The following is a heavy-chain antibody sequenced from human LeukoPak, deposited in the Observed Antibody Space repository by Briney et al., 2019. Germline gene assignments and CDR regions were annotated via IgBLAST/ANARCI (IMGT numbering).Heavy chain of an antibody. Sequence: ASVKVSCKASGYTFTGYYMHWVRQAPGQGLEWMGWINPNSGGTNYAQKFQGRVTMTTDTSTSTAYMELRSLRSDDTAVYYCAREATDYYDSSGYYPFDYWGQGTLVTVSS. CDR1: GYTFTGYY. J-gene: IGHJ4*02. V-gene: IGHV1-2*02. D-gene: IGHD3-22*01. CDR2: INPNSGGT. CDR3: AREATDYYDSSGYYPFDY.